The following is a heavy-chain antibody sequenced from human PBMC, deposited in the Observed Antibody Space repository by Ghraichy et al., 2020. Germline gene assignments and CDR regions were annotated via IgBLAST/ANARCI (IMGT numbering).Heavy chain of an antibody. D-gene: IGHD6-25*01. V-gene: IGHV3-23*01. CDR2: ISGSGGST. CDR1: VFTFSSYA. J-gene: IGHJ4*02. CDR3: ANMGAAAGPEYYFDY. Sequence: GGSLRLSCAASVFTFSSYAMSWVRQAPGKGLEWVSAISGSGGSTYYADSVKGRFTISRDNSKNTLYLQMNSLRAEDTAVYYCANMGAAAGPEYYFDYWGQGTLVTVSS.